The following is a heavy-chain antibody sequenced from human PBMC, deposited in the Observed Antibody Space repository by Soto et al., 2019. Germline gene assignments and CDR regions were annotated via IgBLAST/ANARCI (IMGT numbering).Heavy chain of an antibody. V-gene: IGHV4-4*07. CDR1: LDSISNSY. D-gene: IGHD3-22*01. CDR2: IYSSGNA. J-gene: IGHJ5*02. CDR3: AKGSGFYSDNYFDT. Sequence: SSETLSLTCSVSLDSISNSYWTWIRRPAGKGLEWIGHIYSSGNANYNPSLESRVTMSLDTSKNQFSLSLKSVTAADTAIYYCAKGSGFYSDNYFDTWGQVTQVTVSS.